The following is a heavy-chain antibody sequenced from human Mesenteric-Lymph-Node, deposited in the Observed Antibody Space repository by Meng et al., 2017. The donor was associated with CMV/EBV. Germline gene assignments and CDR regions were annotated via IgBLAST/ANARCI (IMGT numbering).Heavy chain of an antibody. J-gene: IGHJ3*02. CDR2: IYYSGST. Sequence: SETLSLTCTVSGGSISGYWSWIRQPPGKGLEWIGYIYYSGSTNYNPSLKSRVTMSVDTSKSQFSLKLSSVTAADTAVYFCARVLIPNDFPDAFDIWGQGTMVTVSS. D-gene: IGHD3-3*01. V-gene: IGHV4-59*01. CDR1: GGSISGY. CDR3: ARVLIPNDFPDAFDI.